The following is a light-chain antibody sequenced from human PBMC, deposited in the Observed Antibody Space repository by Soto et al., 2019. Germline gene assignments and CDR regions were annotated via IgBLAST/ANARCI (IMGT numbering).Light chain of an antibody. Sequence: EIVLTQSPGTLSLSPGERATLSYRASQSVSNIYLAWYQQKPGQAPRLLIYGASNRATGIPDRFSGSGSGTDFTLTISRLEPEDFAVYYCQQYGSSGTFGQGTKVDI. V-gene: IGKV3-20*01. CDR1: QSVSNIY. CDR2: GAS. CDR3: QQYGSSGT. J-gene: IGKJ1*01.